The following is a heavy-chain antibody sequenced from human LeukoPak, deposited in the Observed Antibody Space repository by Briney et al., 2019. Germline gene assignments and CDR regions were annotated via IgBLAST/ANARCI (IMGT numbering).Heavy chain of an antibody. CDR2: ISSSGSTI. Sequence: QPGGSLRLSCAASGFTFSSYEMNWVRQAPGKGLEWVSYISSSGSTIYYADFVRGRFTISRDNAKNSLYLQMNSLRAEDSAVYYCARDQAGRHSDYWGQGTLVTVSS. D-gene: IGHD6-13*01. CDR1: GFTFSSYE. J-gene: IGHJ4*02. V-gene: IGHV3-48*03. CDR3: ARDQAGRHSDY.